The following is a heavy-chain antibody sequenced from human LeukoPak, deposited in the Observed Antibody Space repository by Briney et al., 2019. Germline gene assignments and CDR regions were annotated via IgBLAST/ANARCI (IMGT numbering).Heavy chain of an antibody. CDR2: IYSGGST. CDR3: ARDHSSSTFDP. J-gene: IGHJ5*02. V-gene: IGHV3-53*01. CDR1: GFTVSSNY. D-gene: IGHD6-6*01. Sequence: PGGSLRLSCAASGFTVSSNYMSWVRQAPGKLLEWVSVIYSGGSTYYADSVKGRFTISRDNSKNTLYLQMNSLRAEDTAVYYCARDHSSSTFDPWGQGTLVTVSS.